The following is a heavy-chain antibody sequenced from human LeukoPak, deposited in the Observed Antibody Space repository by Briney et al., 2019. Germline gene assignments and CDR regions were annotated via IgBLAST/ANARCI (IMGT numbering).Heavy chain of an antibody. J-gene: IGHJ4*02. Sequence: GGSLRLSCAASGFTFSSYGMHWVRQAPGKGLEWVVFIRYDGSNKYYADSVKGRFTISRDNSKNTLYLQMNSLRAEDTAVYYWAKGGGGEIAYWGQGTLVTVSS. V-gene: IGHV3-30*02. CDR2: IRYDGSNK. CDR3: AKGGGGEIAY. CDR1: GFTFSSYG. D-gene: IGHD2-21*01.